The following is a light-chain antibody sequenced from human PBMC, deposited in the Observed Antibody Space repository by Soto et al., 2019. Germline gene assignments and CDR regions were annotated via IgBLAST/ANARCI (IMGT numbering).Light chain of an antibody. CDR1: SSDVGRYNY. CDR3: SSYTINDTLV. CDR2: EVS. Sequence: QSALTQPASVSGSPGQSITISCTGTSSDVGRYNYVSWYQQHPGPAPKLMIFEVSNRPSGVSNRFSGSKSGNTASLTISGLQAEDEADYYCSSYTINDTLVLGGGTK. J-gene: IGLJ2*01. V-gene: IGLV2-14*01.